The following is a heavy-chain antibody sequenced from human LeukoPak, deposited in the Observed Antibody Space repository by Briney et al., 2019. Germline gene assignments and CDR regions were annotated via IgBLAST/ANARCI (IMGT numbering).Heavy chain of an antibody. J-gene: IGHJ4*02. D-gene: IGHD4-11*01. CDR1: GYTFTGYY. V-gene: IGHV1-18*04. CDR3: ARVQGPRQYYFDY. Sequence: ASVKVSCKASGYTFTGYYMHWVRQAPGQGLEWMGWISAYNGNTNYAQKLQGRVTMTTDTSTSTAYMELRSLRSDDTAVYYCARVQGPRQYYFDYWGQGTLVTVSS. CDR2: ISAYNGNT.